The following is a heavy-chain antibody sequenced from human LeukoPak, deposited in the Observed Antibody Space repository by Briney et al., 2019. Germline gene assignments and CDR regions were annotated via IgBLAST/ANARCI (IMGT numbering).Heavy chain of an antibody. CDR2: IIPIFGTA. D-gene: IGHD6-13*01. V-gene: IGHV1-69*13. CDR1: GGTFSSYA. J-gene: IGHJ4*02. CDR3: ARDRGDRSSGSFFDY. Sequence: ASVKVSCKASGGTFSSYAISWVRQAPGQGLEWMGGIIPIFGTANYAQKFQGRVTITADESTSTAYMELSSLRSEDTAVYYCARDRGDRSSGSFFDYWGQGTLVTVSS.